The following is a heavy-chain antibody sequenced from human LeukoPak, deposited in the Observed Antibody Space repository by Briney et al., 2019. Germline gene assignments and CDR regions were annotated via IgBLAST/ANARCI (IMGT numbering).Heavy chain of an antibody. J-gene: IGHJ4*02. Sequence: SETLSLTCAVYGGSFSGYYWSWIRQPPGKGLEWIGEINHSGSTNYNPSLKSRVTISVDTSKNQFSLKLSSVTAADTAVYYCARAPIVVVTAIAYYFDYWGLGTLVTVSS. CDR2: INHSGST. CDR1: GGSFSGYY. V-gene: IGHV4-34*01. CDR3: ARAPIVVVTAIAYYFDY. D-gene: IGHD2-21*02.